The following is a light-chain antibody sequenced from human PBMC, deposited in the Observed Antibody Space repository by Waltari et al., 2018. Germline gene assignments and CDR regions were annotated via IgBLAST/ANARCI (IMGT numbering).Light chain of an antibody. Sequence: EIVMTQSPATLSVSPGERATLSCRASQSVNSNLGWYQQKRGQPPRLLIYGASTRAADIPARFSGSGSGTEFTVTISSLQSEDFAVYYCQQYNDWPRTFGQGTKVEIK. CDR1: QSVNSN. CDR2: GAS. J-gene: IGKJ1*01. V-gene: IGKV3-15*01. CDR3: QQYNDWPRT.